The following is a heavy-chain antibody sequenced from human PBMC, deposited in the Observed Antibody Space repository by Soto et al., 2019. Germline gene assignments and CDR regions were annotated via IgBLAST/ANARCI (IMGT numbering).Heavy chain of an antibody. V-gene: IGHV2-5*01. CDR3: ARVLATLPVFAFDI. CDR1: GFSLSTSGVG. CDR2: IYWSGDE. Sequence: SGPTLWNPTQTLTLTCSFSGFSLSTSGVGVGWIRQSPGKALEWLALIYWSGDEHYRPSLKSRLSSIKDTSKNHVVLIMIDMDHVDTVTYFSARVLATLPVFAFDIWSQRTMVTVSS. J-gene: IGHJ3*02. D-gene: IGHD3-3*02.